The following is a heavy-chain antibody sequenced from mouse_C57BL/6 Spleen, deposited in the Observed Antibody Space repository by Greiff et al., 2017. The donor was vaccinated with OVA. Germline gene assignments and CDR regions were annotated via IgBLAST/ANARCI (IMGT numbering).Heavy chain of an antibody. D-gene: IGHD4-1*01. Sequence: DVQLVESGGGLVQPGGSLKLSCAASGFTFSDYGMAWVRQAPRKGPEWVAFISNLAYSIYYADTVTGRFTISRENAKNTLYLEMSSLRSEDTAMYYCARAITGTGAYYFDYWGQGTTLTVSS. CDR1: GFTFSDYG. CDR3: ARAITGTGAYYFDY. CDR2: ISNLAYSI. V-gene: IGHV5-15*01. J-gene: IGHJ2*01.